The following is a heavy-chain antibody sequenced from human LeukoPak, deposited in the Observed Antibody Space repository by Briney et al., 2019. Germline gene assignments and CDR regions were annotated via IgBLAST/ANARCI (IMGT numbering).Heavy chain of an antibody. D-gene: IGHD6-19*01. CDR2: IDTRGYT. CDR1: GGSIRTYY. J-gene: IGHJ4*02. CDR3: ARDRGSGWYVY. V-gene: IGHV4-4*07. Sequence: PSETLSLTCTVSGGSIRTYYWSWIRQPAGKGLEWSGRIDTRGYTNYGPSLKGRITMSVDTSKNQFSLKLSSVTAADTAVYYCARDRGSGWYVYWGQGTLVTVSS.